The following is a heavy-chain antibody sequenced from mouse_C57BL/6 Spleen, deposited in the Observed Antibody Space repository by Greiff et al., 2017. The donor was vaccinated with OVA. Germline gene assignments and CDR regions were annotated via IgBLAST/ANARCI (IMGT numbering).Heavy chain of an antibody. CDR1: GEARMSSG. V-gene: IGHV1-82*01. J-gene: IGHJ4*01. CDR3: ARSGRGYAMDY. CDR2: IYPGDGDT. D-gene: IGHD3-1*01. Sequence: GQQQKEGTERGKEGAAGKRGGKEGGEARMSSGMNWVKQRPGKGLEWIGRIYPGDGDTNYNGKFKGKATLTADKSSSTAYMQLSSLTSEDSAVYFCARSGRGYAMDYWGQGTSVTVSS.